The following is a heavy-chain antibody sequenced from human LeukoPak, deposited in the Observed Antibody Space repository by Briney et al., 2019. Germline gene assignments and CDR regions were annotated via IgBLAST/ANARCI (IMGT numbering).Heavy chain of an antibody. Sequence: KPSETLSLTCTVSNGSISSFYWTWIRQPPGKGLEWIGYIYYTGTTDYNPSLKSRVTISVDTSKNQFSLKLSSVTAADTAVYYCARHAPAVTGTGYFDYWGQGTLVAVSS. V-gene: IGHV4-59*01. CDR3: ARHAPAVTGTGYFDY. D-gene: IGHD6-19*01. CDR2: IYYTGTT. CDR1: NGSISSFY. J-gene: IGHJ4*02.